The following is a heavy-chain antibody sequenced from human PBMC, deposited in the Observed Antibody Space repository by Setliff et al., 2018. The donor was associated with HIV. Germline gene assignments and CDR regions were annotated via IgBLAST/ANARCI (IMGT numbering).Heavy chain of an antibody. J-gene: IGHJ3*02. Sequence: SETLSLTCAVYGGSLNDYYWSWIRLPPGKGLDWIGNIYYIGNTDYNPSLKSRVTISIDTSKNQFSLKLSSVTAADTAIYYYARVPRITTLRNAFDIWGQGTMVTVSS. CDR3: ARVPRITTLRNAFDI. V-gene: IGHV4-34*09. D-gene: IGHD3-3*01. CDR1: GGSLNDYY. CDR2: IYYIGNT.